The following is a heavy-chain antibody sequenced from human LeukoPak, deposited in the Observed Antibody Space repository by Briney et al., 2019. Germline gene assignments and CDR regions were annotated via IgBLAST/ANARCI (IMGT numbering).Heavy chain of an antibody. Sequence: PGGSLRVSCSASGFTFSDYIMHWVRQAPGEGLEYVSAVSGDGHRRYYADSVKGRFTVSRDNSKNTLYLQMSSLRPEDTAVYYCVIQGYGDYNYLFDYWGQGTLVTVFS. V-gene: IGHV3-64D*08. CDR3: VIQGYGDYNYLFDY. D-gene: IGHD4-17*01. J-gene: IGHJ4*02. CDR2: VSGDGHRR. CDR1: GFTFSDYI.